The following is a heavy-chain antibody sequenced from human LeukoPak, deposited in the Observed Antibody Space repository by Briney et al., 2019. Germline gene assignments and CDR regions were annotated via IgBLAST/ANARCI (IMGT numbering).Heavy chain of an antibody. CDR3: AKDRHAPGRYCSSTSCFPFDS. D-gene: IGHD2-2*01. V-gene: IGHV3-23*01. CDR2: ISGSGGST. J-gene: IGHJ5*01. CDR1: GFTFSSYA. Sequence: GGSLRLSCAASGFTFSSYAMSWVRQAPGKGLEWVSGISGSGGSTYYADSVKGRFTISRDNTKNTLYLQMNSLRAEDTAVYYCAKDRHAPGRYCSSTSCFPFDSWGQGTLVTVSS.